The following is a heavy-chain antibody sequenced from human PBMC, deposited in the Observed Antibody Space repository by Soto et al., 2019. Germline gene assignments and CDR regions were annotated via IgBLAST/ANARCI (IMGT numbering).Heavy chain of an antibody. D-gene: IGHD7-27*01. J-gene: IGHJ4*02. CDR2: ITADNGDT. Sequence: ASVNVSFKTSGYTFTIYGISWVRQAPGQGLEWLGWITADNGDTKYAQKVQDRVTVTMDTSTTTVYMEVRSLTPDDTAVYYCARRTLGSSVGIGDYWGQGTLVTVSS. CDR3: ARRTLGSSVGIGDY. CDR1: GYTFTIYG. V-gene: IGHV1-18*01.